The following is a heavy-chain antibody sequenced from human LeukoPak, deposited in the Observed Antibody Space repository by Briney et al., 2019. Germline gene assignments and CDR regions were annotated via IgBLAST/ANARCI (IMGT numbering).Heavy chain of an antibody. CDR1: GFTFINCT. D-gene: IGHD3-16*02. Sequence: GGSLRLSCAASGFTFINCTMHWVRQAPGKGLEWVTVISYDGSNKYYADSVKGRFTISRDNSKNRLYLQMHNLRAEDTAVYYCARDSSNYVWGSYRYYWGQGTLVTVSS. CDR2: ISYDGSNK. CDR3: ARDSSNYVWGSYRYY. J-gene: IGHJ4*02. V-gene: IGHV3-30*04.